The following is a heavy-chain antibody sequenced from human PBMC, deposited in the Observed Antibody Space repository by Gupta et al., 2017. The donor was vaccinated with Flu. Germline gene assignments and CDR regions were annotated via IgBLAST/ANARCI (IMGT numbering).Heavy chain of an antibody. D-gene: IGHD2-8*01. CDR3: AREPKGTNYGLDV. CDR1: GFTLSSYG. J-gene: IGHJ6*02. V-gene: IGHV3-33*01. Sequence: QVQLVESGGGVVQPGRSLRLSCEVSGFTLSSYGMHWVRQAPGKGLEWVAIITSEGNNKYNEDSVKGRFTISRSSSTNTLYLQMNSLRAEDTAVYYCAREPKGTNYGLDVWGQGTTVTVSS. CDR2: ITSEGNNK.